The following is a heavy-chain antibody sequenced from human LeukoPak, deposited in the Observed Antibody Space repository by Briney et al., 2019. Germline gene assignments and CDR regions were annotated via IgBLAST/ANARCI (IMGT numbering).Heavy chain of an antibody. V-gene: IGHV3-48*03. Sequence: GGSLRLSCAASGFTFSSYEMNGVRQAPGKGLEWVSYISSLGTKIYYADSVKGRFTKSRDNAKNSLYLQMNSLRAEGTAIYYCTRERVTTGGDSCDVGGHGTMVTVSS. CDR2: ISSLGTKI. D-gene: IGHD4-11*01. CDR1: GFTFSSYE. CDR3: TRERVTTGGDSCDV. J-gene: IGHJ3*01.